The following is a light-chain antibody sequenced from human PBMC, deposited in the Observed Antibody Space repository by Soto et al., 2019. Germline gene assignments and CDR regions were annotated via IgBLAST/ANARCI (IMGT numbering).Light chain of an antibody. CDR1: SSEVGGYKY. V-gene: IGLV2-14*01. Sequence: QSDLTQPASVSRSPARSITISCPRNSSEVGGYKYVSWYQQHPDKAPKLIIYDVTNRPSGISNRFSGSKSGNTASLTISGLQAEYEADSYCSAYTSRSSYVFRTGTKHTV. J-gene: IGLJ1*01. CDR3: SAYTSRSSYV. CDR2: DVT.